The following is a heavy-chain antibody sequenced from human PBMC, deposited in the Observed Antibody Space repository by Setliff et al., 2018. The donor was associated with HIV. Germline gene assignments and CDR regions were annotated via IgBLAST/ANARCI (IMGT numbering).Heavy chain of an antibody. CDR3: ARHSLGNIGVTNAFDI. J-gene: IGHJ3*02. D-gene: IGHD3-10*01. CDR2: IYYSGTT. V-gene: IGHV4-38-2*01. Sequence: PSETLSLTCAVSGYSISSGYYGGWIRRPPGKGLEWIGTIYYSGTTHYNPSLNSRVIISVDASKNQFSLRLNSVTAADTAVYYCARHSLGNIGVTNAFDIWGQGTMVTVSS. CDR1: GYSISSGYY.